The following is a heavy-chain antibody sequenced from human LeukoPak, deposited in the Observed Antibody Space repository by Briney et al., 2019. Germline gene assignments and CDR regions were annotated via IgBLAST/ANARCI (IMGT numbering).Heavy chain of an antibody. Sequence: SETLSLTCAVYGGSFSGYYWSWIRQPPGKGLEWIGEINHSGSTNYNPSLKSRVTISVDTSKNQFSLKLSSVTAADTAVYYCARGGGGHYYDSSGYFRHAFDIWGQGTMVTVSS. J-gene: IGHJ3*02. D-gene: IGHD3-22*01. CDR2: INHSGST. CDR1: GGSFSGYY. CDR3: ARGGGGHYYDSSGYFRHAFDI. V-gene: IGHV4-34*01.